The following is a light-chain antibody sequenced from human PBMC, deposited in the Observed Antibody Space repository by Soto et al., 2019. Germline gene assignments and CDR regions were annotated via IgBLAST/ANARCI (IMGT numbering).Light chain of an antibody. Sequence: VLTQPPSASGTPVQIVAISCSGSSSNIGSNTVTWYHQLPGTAPKLLIYSTSQRSSGVPGRFSGSKSGASASLSISGLQSEDEADYYCAAWDDRLDVYVCGTGTKVTVL. CDR1: SSNIGSNT. CDR3: AAWDDRLDVYV. CDR2: STS. J-gene: IGLJ1*01. V-gene: IGLV1-44*01.